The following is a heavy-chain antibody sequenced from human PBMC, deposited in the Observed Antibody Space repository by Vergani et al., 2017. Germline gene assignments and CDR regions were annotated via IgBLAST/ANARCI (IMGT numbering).Heavy chain of an antibody. V-gene: IGHV1-69-2*01. Sequence: VQLVQSGAEVKKPGSSVKVSCKVSGYTFTDYYMHWVQQAPGKGLEWMGLVDPEDGETIYAEKFQGRFTITANTSTDTAYIELNSLRAEATAVYYCARGGVTEFDYWGQGTLVTVSS. D-gene: IGHD4-23*01. J-gene: IGHJ4*02. CDR3: ARGGVTEFDY. CDR1: GYTFTDYY. CDR2: VDPEDGET.